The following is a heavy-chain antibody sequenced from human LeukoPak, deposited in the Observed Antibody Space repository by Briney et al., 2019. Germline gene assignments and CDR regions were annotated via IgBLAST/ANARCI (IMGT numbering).Heavy chain of an antibody. CDR2: MNPNSGNT. D-gene: IGHD3-10*01. J-gene: IGHJ6*03. V-gene: IGHV1-8*03. CDR3: ARVLLWFGELLPYYMDV. CDR1: GYTFTSYD. Sequence: ASVKVSCKASGYTFTSYDINWVRQATGQGLEWMGWMNPNSGNTGYAQKFQGRVTITRNTSISTAYMELSSLTSEDTAVYYCARVLLWFGELLPYYMDVWGKGTTVTVSS.